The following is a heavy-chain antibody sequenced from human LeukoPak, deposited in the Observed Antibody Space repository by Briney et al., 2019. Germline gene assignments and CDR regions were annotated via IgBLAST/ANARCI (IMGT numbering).Heavy chain of an antibody. V-gene: IGHV3-11*04. CDR2: ISSSSSTI. CDR1: GFTFSDYY. CDR3: ARDYGKDTAMVTAY. D-gene: IGHD5-18*01. J-gene: IGHJ4*02. Sequence: PGGSLRLSCAASGFTFSDYYMSWIRQAPGKGLEWVSYISSSSSTIYYADSVKGRFTISRDNAKNSLYLQMNSLRDEDTAVYYCARDYGKDTAMVTAYWGQGTLVTVSS.